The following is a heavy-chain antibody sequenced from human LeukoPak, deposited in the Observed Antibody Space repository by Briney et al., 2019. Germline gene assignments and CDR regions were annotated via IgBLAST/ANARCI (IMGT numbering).Heavy chain of an antibody. J-gene: IGHJ5*02. CDR3: ARIGGVINNWFDP. Sequence: SQTLSLTCTDSGGSISSGGYYWSWIRQHPGKGLEWIGYIYYSGSTYYNPSLKSRVTISVDTSKNQFSLKLSSVTAADTAVYYCARIGGVINNWFDPWGQGTLVTVSS. CDR1: GGSISSGGYY. V-gene: IGHV4-31*03. CDR2: IYYSGST. D-gene: IGHD3-16*02.